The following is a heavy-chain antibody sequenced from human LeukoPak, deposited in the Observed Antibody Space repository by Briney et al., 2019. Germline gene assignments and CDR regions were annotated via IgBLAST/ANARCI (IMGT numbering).Heavy chain of an antibody. CDR2: IYHSGST. CDR3: ASYSGYDSPYYYYMDV. Sequence: SETLSLTCTVSGYSISSGYYWGWIRQPLGKGLEWIGSIYHSGSTYYNPSLKSRVTISVDTSKNQFSLKLSSVTAADTAVYYCASYSGYDSPYYYYMDVWGKGTTVTVSS. V-gene: IGHV4-38-2*02. J-gene: IGHJ6*03. CDR1: GYSISSGYY. D-gene: IGHD5-12*01.